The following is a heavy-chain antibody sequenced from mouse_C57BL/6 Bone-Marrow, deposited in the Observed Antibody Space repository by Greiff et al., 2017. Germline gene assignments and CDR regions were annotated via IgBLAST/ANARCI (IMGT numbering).Heavy chain of an antibody. V-gene: IGHV1-12*01. D-gene: IGHD1-1*01. J-gene: IGHJ1*03. Sequence: QVQLQQSGAELVRPGASVKMSCKASGYTFTSYNMHWVKQTPSQGLEWIGAIYPGNGDTSYNQKFKGKATLTVDKSSSTAYMQLSSLTSEDSAVYFCARHGSPWYFDVWGTGTTVTVSS. CDR1: GYTFTSYN. CDR3: ARHGSPWYFDV. CDR2: IYPGNGDT.